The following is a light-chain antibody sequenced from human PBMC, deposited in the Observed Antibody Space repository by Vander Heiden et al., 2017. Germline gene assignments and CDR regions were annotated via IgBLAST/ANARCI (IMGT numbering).Light chain of an antibody. Sequence: QAVLTQPSSLSESPGAYASLTCNLRSGLHVRTYRIYWSQQKHGSPPQYLLRYKSDSDKQQGSGVPSRFSGSKDASANAGILLISGLQSEDEADYFCMIWHSSAGVFGGGTKLTVL. J-gene: IGLJ3*02. V-gene: IGLV5-45*03. CDR3: MIWHSSAGV. CDR2: YKSDSDK. CDR1: SGLHVRTYR.